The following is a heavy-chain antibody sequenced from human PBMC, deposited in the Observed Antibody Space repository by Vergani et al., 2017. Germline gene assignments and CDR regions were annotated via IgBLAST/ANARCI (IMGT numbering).Heavy chain of an antibody. CDR1: GGSISPYY. V-gene: IGHV4-59*10. D-gene: IGHD6-6*01. Sequence: QVQLQQWGAGLLKPSETLSLTCIVSGGSISPYYWSWIRQPAGKGLEWIGRIYTSESTNYNPSLKSRVTMSVDTSKNQFSLKLGSVTAADTAVYYCAREYSSSVGFLAYWGQGTLVTVSS. J-gene: IGHJ4*02. CDR3: AREYSSSVGFLAY. CDR2: IYTSEST.